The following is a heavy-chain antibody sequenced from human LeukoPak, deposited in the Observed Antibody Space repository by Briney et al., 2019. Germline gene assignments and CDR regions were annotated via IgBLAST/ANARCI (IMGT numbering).Heavy chain of an antibody. CDR1: GYTSYTYW. D-gene: IGHD5-24*01. CDR2: IYPGDSDV. CDR3: ASRYTGTLRGAYDM. J-gene: IGHJ3*02. V-gene: IGHV5-51*01. Sequence: GESLKISCQISGYTSYTYWIAWVRQRPGKGLEWMGVIYPGDSDVKYSPSFGDLVTISADKFTDTAYLEWRSLRASDTAIYYCASRYTGTLRGAYDMWGQGTTVTVS.